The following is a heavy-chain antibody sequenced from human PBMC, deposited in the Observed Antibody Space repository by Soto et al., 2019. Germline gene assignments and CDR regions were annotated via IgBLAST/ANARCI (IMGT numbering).Heavy chain of an antibody. Sequence: ASVKVSCKASGYTFTSCGISWVRQAPGQGLEWMGWISAYNGNTNYAQKLQGRVTMTTDTSTSTAYMELRSLRSDDTAVYYCARGNFDWFQLDAFDIWGQGTMVTVSS. J-gene: IGHJ3*02. D-gene: IGHD3-9*01. CDR3: ARGNFDWFQLDAFDI. V-gene: IGHV1-18*01. CDR1: GYTFTSCG. CDR2: ISAYNGNT.